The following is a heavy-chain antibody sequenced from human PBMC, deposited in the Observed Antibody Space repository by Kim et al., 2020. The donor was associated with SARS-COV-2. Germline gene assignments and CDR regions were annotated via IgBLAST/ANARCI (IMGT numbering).Heavy chain of an antibody. V-gene: IGHV3-33*01. CDR1: GFTFSTYG. Sequence: GGSLRLSCAASGFTFSTYGMHWVRQTPGKGLEWVAVIWFDGSNKYYADSVKGRFTISRDNSKNTLYLQMNSLRAEDTAVYYCAGESCTNGVSADSRSHY. CDR2: IWFDGSNK. D-gene: IGHD2-8*01. CDR3: AGESCTNGVSADSRSHY. J-gene: IGHJ6*01.